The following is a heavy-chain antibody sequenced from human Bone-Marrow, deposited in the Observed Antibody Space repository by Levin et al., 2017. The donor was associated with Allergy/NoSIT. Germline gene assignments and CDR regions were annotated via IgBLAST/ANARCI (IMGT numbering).Heavy chain of an antibody. D-gene: IGHD2-15*01. CDR2: ISYDGSNK. J-gene: IGHJ6*02. Sequence: PGGSLRLSCAASGFTFSTYAMHWVRQAPGKGLEWVAVISYDGSNKYYADSVKGRFTISRDNSKYTLYLQTNSLRAEDTAVYYCAKAEDIEVAVVGSRDYYYYAMDVWGQGTTVTVSS. V-gene: IGHV3-30*18. CDR1: GFTFSTYA. CDR3: AKAEDIEVAVVGSRDYYYYAMDV.